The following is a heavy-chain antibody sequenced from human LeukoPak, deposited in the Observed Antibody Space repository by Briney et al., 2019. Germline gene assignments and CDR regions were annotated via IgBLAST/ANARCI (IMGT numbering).Heavy chain of an antibody. CDR2: ISGSGGST. Sequence: LSGGSLRLSCAASGFTFSSYAMSWVRQAPGKGLEWVSAISGSGGSTYYADSVKGRFTISRDNSKNTLYLQMNSLRAEDTAVYYCAKDLRAYCGGDCYSEYFQHWGQGTLVTVSS. D-gene: IGHD2-21*02. J-gene: IGHJ1*01. CDR1: GFTFSSYA. CDR3: AKDLRAYCGGDCYSEYFQH. V-gene: IGHV3-23*01.